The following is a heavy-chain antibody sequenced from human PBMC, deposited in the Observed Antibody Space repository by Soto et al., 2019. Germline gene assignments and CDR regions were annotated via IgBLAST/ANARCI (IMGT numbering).Heavy chain of an antibody. V-gene: IGHV4-38-2*02. J-gene: IGHJ4*02. Sequence: TSETLFLTCTVSGGSISSGYHWAWIRQPPGMRLEWVASIFHTGTTYYNPSLTSRVTISVDTSKNQFSLKLTSVTAADTAVYYCARGATTVTHFDYWGQGTLVTVSS. CDR1: GGSISSGYH. CDR2: IFHTGTT. CDR3: ARGATTVTHFDY. D-gene: IGHD4-17*01.